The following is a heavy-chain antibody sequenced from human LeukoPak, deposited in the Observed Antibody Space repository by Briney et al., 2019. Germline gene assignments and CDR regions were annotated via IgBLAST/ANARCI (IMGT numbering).Heavy chain of an antibody. Sequence: SETLSLTCTVSGGSISSYYWSWLRQPPGKGLEWIGYIYYSGSTNYNPSLKSRVTISVDTSKNRFSLKLNSVTAADTAVYYCARHGYGDIGNWFDPWGRGTLVTVSS. J-gene: IGHJ5*02. CDR3: ARHGYGDIGNWFDP. CDR2: IYYSGST. D-gene: IGHD2-2*03. CDR1: GGSISSYY. V-gene: IGHV4-59*08.